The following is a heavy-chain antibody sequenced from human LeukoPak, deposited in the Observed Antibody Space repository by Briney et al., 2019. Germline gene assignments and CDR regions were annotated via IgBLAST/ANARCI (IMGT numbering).Heavy chain of an antibody. Sequence: PGGSLRLSCAASGFTFSSYEMNWVRQAPGKGLEWVSYISSSGSTIYYADSVKGRFTISRDNAKNTLYLQMNSLRAEDTAVYYCARLGHSSAFDIWGQGTMVTVSS. CDR3: ARLGHSSAFDI. CDR2: ISSSGSTI. CDR1: GFTFSSYE. J-gene: IGHJ3*02. D-gene: IGHD6-13*01. V-gene: IGHV3-48*03.